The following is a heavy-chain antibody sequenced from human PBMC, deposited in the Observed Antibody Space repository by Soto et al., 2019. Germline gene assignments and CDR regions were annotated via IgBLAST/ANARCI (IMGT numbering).Heavy chain of an antibody. V-gene: IGHV3-33*01. CDR1: GFTFSSYG. CDR2: IWYDGSNK. CDR3: ASNIAAAGSSEFGAFDI. Sequence: GGSLRLSCAASGFTFSSYGMHWVRQAPGKGLEWVAVIWYDGSNKYYADSVKGRFTISRDNSKNTLYLQMNSLRAEDTAVYYCASNIAAAGSSEFGAFDIWGQGTMVTVSS. J-gene: IGHJ3*02. D-gene: IGHD6-13*01.